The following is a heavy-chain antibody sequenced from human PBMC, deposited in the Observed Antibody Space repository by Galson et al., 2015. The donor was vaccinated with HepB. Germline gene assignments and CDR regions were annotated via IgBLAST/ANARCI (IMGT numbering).Heavy chain of an antibody. CDR1: GFTVNSKY. CDR3: AKFPETYGDNGY. V-gene: IGHV3-23*01. J-gene: IGHJ4*02. CDR2: ISGSGGST. D-gene: IGHD4-17*01. Sequence: SLRLSCAASGFTVNSKYMSWVRQAPGKGLEWVSAISGSGGSTYYADSVKGRFTISRDNSKNTLYLQMNSLRAEDTAVYYCAKFPETYGDNGYWGQGTLVTVSS.